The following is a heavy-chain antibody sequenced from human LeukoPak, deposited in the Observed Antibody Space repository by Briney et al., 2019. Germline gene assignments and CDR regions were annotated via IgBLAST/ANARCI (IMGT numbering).Heavy chain of an antibody. CDR2: IKQDGSEK. CDR3: ARHLYVEMATKYYYYMDV. CDR1: GFTFSSYW. D-gene: IGHD5-24*01. V-gene: IGHV3-7*01. Sequence: GGSLRLSCAASGFTFSSYWMSWVRQAPGKGLEWVANIKQDGSEKYYVDSVKGRFTISRDNAKNSLYLQMNSLRAADTAVYYCARHLYVEMATKYYYYMDVWGKGTTVTISS. J-gene: IGHJ6*03.